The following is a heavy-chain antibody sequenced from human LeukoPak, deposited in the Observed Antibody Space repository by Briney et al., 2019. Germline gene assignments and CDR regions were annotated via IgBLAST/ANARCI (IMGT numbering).Heavy chain of an antibody. CDR1: GESISGFY. CDR2: IYYSGST. D-gene: IGHD3-16*01. V-gene: IGHV4-59*01. J-gene: IGHJ6*03. Sequence: SETLSLTCTVSGESISGFYWTWIRQPPGKGLEWIGYIYYSGSTNYNPSLKSRVTISVDTSKNQFSLKLSSVTATDTAVYYCARLDYGDYYMDVWGKGTTVTVSS. CDR3: ARLDYGDYYMDV.